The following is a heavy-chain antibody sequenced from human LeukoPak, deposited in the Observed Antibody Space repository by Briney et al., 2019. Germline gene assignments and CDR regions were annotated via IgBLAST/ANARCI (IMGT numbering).Heavy chain of an antibody. CDR2: IRSKAYGGTT. D-gene: IGHD3-3*01. Sequence: GGSLRLSCTASGFTFGDYAMSWVRQAPGKGLEWVGFIRSKAYGGTTEYAASVKGRFAISRDDSKSIAYLQMNSLKTEDTAVYYCTRATAVFWSGYPDYWGQGTLVTVSS. V-gene: IGHV3-49*04. CDR1: GFTFGDYA. CDR3: TRATAVFWSGYPDY. J-gene: IGHJ4*02.